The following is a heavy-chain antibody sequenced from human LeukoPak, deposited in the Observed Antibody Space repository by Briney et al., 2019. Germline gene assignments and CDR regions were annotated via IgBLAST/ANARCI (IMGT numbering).Heavy chain of an antibody. D-gene: IGHD1-26*01. J-gene: IGHJ4*02. CDR1: GFTFRSHA. CDR3: ARTEWELPLWAHVPRATLGEIDY. CDR2: IWYDGSNK. Sequence: GTSLRLSCATSGFTFRSHAMHWVRQSPGKGLEWVAQIWYDGSNKYYADSVKGRFSVSRDNSKNTLYLQMNSLRVEDTAVYYCARTEWELPLWAHVPRATLGEIDYWGQGTLVTVSS. V-gene: IGHV3-33*01.